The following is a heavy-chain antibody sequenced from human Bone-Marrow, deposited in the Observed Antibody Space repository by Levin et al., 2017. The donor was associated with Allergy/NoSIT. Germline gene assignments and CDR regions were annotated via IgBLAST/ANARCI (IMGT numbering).Heavy chain of an antibody. CDR3: ARDDSWVRGVTHYYYGMDV. CDR1: GFTFSSYW. CDR2: IKQDGSEK. V-gene: IGHV3-7*01. Sequence: SCAASGFTFSSYWMSWVRQAPGKGLEWVTNIKQDGSEKYYVDSVKGRFTISRDNAKNSLYLQMNSLRAEDTAVYYCARDDSWVRGVTHYYYGMDVWGQGTTVTVSS. J-gene: IGHJ6*02. D-gene: IGHD3-10*01.